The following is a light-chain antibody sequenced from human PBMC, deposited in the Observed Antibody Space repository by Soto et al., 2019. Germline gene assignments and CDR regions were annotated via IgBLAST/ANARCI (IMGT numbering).Light chain of an antibody. CDR2: GNS. CDR3: QSYDSSLSALV. J-gene: IGLJ1*01. CDR1: SSNIGAGYD. V-gene: IGLV1-40*01. Sequence: SVLTQPPSVSGAPGQRVTISCTGSSSNIGAGYDVHWYQQLPGTAPKLLIYGNSNRPSGVPDRFSGSKSGTSASLAITGLQAEDEADYYCQSYDSSLSALVFGTGTKVTVL.